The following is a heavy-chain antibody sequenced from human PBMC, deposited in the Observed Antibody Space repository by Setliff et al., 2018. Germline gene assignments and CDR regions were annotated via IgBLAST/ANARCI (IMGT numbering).Heavy chain of an antibody. J-gene: IGHJ4*02. CDR2: IIHSGST. V-gene: IGHV4-34*12. Sequence: SETLSLTCAVYGGSFSGYYWSWIRQPPGKWLEWIGEIIHSGSTNYNPSLKSRVTTSMDTYKNQSSLKVSSVTAADTAVYYCSRSFSRREKFLLDYWGQGALVTVSS. CDR1: GGSFSGYY. CDR3: SRSFSRREKFLLDY.